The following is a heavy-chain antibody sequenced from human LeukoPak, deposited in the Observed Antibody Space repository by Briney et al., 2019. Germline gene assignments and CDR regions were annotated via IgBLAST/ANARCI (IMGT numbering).Heavy chain of an antibody. CDR1: GGTFSSYA. J-gene: IGHJ4*02. CDR2: IIPILGIA. V-gene: IGHV1-69*04. CDR3: ARGQYYDILTGYGLFDY. Sequence: GASVKVSCKASGGTFSSYAISWVRQAPGQGPEWMGRIIPILGIANYAQKFQGRVTITADKSTSTAYMELSSLRSEDTAVYYCARGQYYDILTGYGLFDYWGQGTLVTVSS. D-gene: IGHD3-9*01.